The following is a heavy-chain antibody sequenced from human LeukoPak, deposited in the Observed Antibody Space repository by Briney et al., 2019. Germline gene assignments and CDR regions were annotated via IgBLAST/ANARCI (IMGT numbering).Heavy chain of an antibody. D-gene: IGHD2-2*01. CDR2: IYTSGST. CDR1: GGSISSYY. J-gene: IGHJ3*02. V-gene: IGHV4-4*09. Sequence: SETLSLTCTVSGGSISSYYWSWIRQPPGKGLEWIGYIYTSGSTNYNPSLKSRVTISVDMSKNQFSLKLSSVTAADTAVYYCARPQNGYCSSTSCYAFDIWGQGTMVTVSS. CDR3: ARPQNGYCSSTSCYAFDI.